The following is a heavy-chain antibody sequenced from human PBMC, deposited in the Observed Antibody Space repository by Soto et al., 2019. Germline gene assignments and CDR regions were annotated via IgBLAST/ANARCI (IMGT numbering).Heavy chain of an antibody. CDR1: CGSISSSNW. CDR3: ARERPDGARLDP. D-gene: IGHD6-6*01. CDR2: IYHSGST. Sequence: PSETLSLTCAVSCGSISSSNWWSWVRQSPGKGLEWIGEIYHSGSTNYNPSLKSRVTISVDKSKNQFSLKLSSVTAADTAVYYCARERPDGARLDPWGQGTLVTVSS. V-gene: IGHV4-4*02. J-gene: IGHJ5*02.